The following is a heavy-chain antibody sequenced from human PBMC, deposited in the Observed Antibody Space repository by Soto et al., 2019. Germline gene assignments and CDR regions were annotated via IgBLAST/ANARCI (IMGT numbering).Heavy chain of an antibody. V-gene: IGHV3-30-3*01. CDR1: GFSFSDDA. Sequence: GGSLRLSCAASGFSFSDDAMHWVRQAPGQGLEWVAVITYDGSNKYYADSVRGRFTISRDNSKSTLYLQMDSLIIDDTAVYYCARDVGTQLDFWSTSGMDVWGQGTTVTVSS. CDR2: ITYDGSNK. CDR3: ARDVGTQLDFWSTSGMDV. D-gene: IGHD3-3*01. J-gene: IGHJ6*02.